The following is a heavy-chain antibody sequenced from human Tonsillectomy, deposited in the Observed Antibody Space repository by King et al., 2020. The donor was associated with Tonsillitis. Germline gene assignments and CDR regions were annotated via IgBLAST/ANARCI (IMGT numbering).Heavy chain of an antibody. J-gene: IGHJ4*02. CDR3: ARGLNYYGSGSYEV. D-gene: IGHD3-10*01. Sequence: LQLVQSGAEVKKPGASVKVSCKASGYTFTGYYLHWVRQAPGQGLEWMGWINPNSGTTDYAQKFQGRVTMTRDTSITTAYMELSRLRSDDTAVFYCARGLNYYGSGSYEVWGQGTLVTVSS. V-gene: IGHV1-2*02. CDR1: GYTFTGYY. CDR2: INPNSGTT.